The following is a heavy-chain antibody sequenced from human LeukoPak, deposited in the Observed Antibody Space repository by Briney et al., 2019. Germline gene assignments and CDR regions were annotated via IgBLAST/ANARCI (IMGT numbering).Heavy chain of an antibody. CDR3: ATDRWSEDSWSGYSFDY. D-gene: IGHD3-3*01. Sequence: ASVKVSCKVSGYTLTELSMHWVRQAPGQGLEWMGGFDPEDGETIYAQKFQGRVTMTEDTSTDTAYMELSSLRSEDTVVYYCATDRWSEDSWSGYSFDYWGQGTLVTVSS. V-gene: IGHV1-24*01. CDR2: FDPEDGET. J-gene: IGHJ4*02. CDR1: GYTLTELS.